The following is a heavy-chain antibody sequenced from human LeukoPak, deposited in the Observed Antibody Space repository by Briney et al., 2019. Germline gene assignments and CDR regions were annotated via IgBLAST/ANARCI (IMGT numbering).Heavy chain of an antibody. J-gene: IGHJ4*02. CDR1: GFSFSSYA. D-gene: IGHD3-10*01. CDR2: MSYDGTKE. V-gene: IGHV3-30*18. CDR3: AKDRYGSGSNYLDA. Sequence: GGSLSLSCAASGFSFSSYAMHWVRQAPAKGLEWVAFMSYDGTKEHYADTVKGRFTISRDNSMNTLYLQINSLGPEDTAVYYCAKDRYGSGSNYLDAWGQGTLVTVSS.